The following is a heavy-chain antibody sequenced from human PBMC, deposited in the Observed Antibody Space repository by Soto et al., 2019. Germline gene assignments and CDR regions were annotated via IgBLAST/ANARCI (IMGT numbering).Heavy chain of an antibody. D-gene: IGHD1-1*01. CDR3: VKEQLERHFGFDY. CDR1: GFTFSNYA. J-gene: IGHJ4*02. V-gene: IGHV3-23*01. Sequence: EVQLLESGGGLLQPGGSLRLSCAASGFTFSNYAMSWVRQAPGKGLEWVSGIDGSGDGTYYADSVKGRFTISRDNSKNTLYLQMSSMSAEDTAVYYCVKEQLERHFGFDYWGQGTLVTVSS. CDR2: IDGSGDGT.